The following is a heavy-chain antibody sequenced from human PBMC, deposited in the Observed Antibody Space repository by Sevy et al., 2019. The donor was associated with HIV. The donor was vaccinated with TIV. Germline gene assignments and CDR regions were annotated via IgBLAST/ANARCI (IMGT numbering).Heavy chain of an antibody. V-gene: IGHV3-30-3*01. D-gene: IGHD3-16*01. CDR2: VSFDGGSK. CDR1: GFTFNNFP. CDR3: VRERARSITFDI. J-gene: IGHJ3*02. Sequence: GGSLRLSCEASGFTFNNFPIHWVRQAPGKGLEWVAVVSFDGGSKYYADSVRGRFTVSRDNSKNTVYLQLNSLRAEDTAFYYCVRERARSITFDIWGQGTLVTVSS.